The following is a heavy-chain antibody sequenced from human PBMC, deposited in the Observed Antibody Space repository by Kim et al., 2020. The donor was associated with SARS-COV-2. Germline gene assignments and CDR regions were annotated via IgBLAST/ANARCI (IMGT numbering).Heavy chain of an antibody. Sequence: GGSLRLSCEGSGFTFSDFSMTWIRQVPGRGLEWVASLTWNSSNSKFYADSVKGRFTISRDNARSSVSLQMNSLTDEDTGLYFCARDGEGSWGRGTQVTVSS. CDR2: TWNSSNSK. CDR1: GFTFSDFS. V-gene: IGHV3-21*06. J-gene: IGHJ5*02. CDR3: ARDGEGS. D-gene: IGHD3-3*01.